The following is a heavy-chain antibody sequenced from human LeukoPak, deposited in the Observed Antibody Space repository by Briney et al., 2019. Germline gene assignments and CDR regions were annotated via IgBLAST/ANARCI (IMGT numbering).Heavy chain of an antibody. V-gene: IGHV3-30-3*01. J-gene: IGHJ4*02. D-gene: IGHD3-9*01. CDR3: ARETGYRFDY. Sequence: PGGSLRLSCVASGFTFSDYAVHWVRQAPGRGLECVAVVSYDGSNKNHADSVKGRFTISRDNSKNTLYLQMNSLRVEGMAVYYCARETGYRFDYWGRGTLVSVSS. CDR1: GFTFSDYA. CDR2: VSYDGSNK.